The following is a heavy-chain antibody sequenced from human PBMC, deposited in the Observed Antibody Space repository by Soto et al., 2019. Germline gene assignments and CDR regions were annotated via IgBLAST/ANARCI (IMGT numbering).Heavy chain of an antibody. J-gene: IGHJ6*02. CDR1: GGTFSSYA. CDR2: IIPIFGTA. Sequence: SVKVSCKASGGTFSSYAISWVRQAPGQGLEWMGGIIPIFGTANYAQKFQGRVTITADKSTSTAYMELSSLRSEDTAVYYCAGGTKTTMTPSYYYYGMDVWGQGTTVTVSS. D-gene: IGHD4-17*01. CDR3: AGGTKTTMTPSYYYYGMDV. V-gene: IGHV1-69*06.